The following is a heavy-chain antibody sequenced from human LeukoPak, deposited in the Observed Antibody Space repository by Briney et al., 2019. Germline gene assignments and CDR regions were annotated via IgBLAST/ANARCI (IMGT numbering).Heavy chain of an antibody. D-gene: IGHD2-2*01. V-gene: IGHV1-69*13. CDR3: ATSRGYCSSTSCRDDYYFDY. CDR1: GYTFTSYG. CDR2: IIPIFGTA. J-gene: IGHJ4*02. Sequence: SVKVSCKASGYTFTSYGISWVRQAPGQGLEWMGGIIPIFGTANYAQKFQGRVTITADESTSTAYMELSSLRSEDTAVYYCATSRGYCSSTSCRDDYYFDYWGQGTLVTVSS.